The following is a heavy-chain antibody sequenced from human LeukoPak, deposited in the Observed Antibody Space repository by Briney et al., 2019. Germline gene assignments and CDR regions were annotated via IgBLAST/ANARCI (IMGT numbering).Heavy chain of an antibody. CDR3: ARTHQTTVTFYDY. Sequence: PSETLSLTCAVYGGSFSGYYWSWIRQPPGKGLEWIGEINHSGSTNYNPSLKSRVTISVDASKNQFSLKLSSVTAADTAVYYCARTHQTTVTFYDYWGQGTLVTVSS. J-gene: IGHJ4*02. CDR1: GGSFSGYY. V-gene: IGHV4-34*01. CDR2: INHSGST. D-gene: IGHD4-17*01.